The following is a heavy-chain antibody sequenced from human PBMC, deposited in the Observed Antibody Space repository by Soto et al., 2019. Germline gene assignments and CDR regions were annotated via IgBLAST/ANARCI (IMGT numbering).Heavy chain of an antibody. V-gene: IGHV1-46*01. CDR2: INPSGGST. CDR3: ARNRQQFDAVSYYYYYGMDV. Sequence: GASVKVSCKASGYTFTSYYMHWVRQAPGQGLEWMGIINPSGGSTSYAQKFQGRVTMTRDTSTSTVYMELSSLRSEDTAVYYCARNRQQFDAVSYYYYYGMDVWGQGTTVTVSS. D-gene: IGHD6-13*01. CDR1: GYTFTSYY. J-gene: IGHJ6*02.